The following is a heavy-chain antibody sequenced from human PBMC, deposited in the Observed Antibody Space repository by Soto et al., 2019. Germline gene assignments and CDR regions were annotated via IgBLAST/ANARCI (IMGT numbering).Heavy chain of an antibody. CDR2: IYPGDADT. J-gene: IGHJ4*02. CDR3: AALDYYDRSGYSI. V-gene: IGHV5-51*01. CDR1: GYSFTSYW. D-gene: IGHD3-22*01. Sequence: GESLKISGRGSGYSFTSYWICLLRQIPGKGLEWMGIIYPGDADTRYSPSFQGQVTISADKSISTAYLQWSSLKASDTAMYYCAALDYYDRSGYSIWGQGTLVTVSS.